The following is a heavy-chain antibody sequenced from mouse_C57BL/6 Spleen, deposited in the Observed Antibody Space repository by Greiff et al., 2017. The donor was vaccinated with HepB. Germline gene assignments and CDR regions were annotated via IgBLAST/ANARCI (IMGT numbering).Heavy chain of an antibody. J-gene: IGHJ2*01. CDR3: ARRGGGVRRGDYFDY. Sequence: QVQLQQPGAELVRPGSSVKLSCKASGYTFTSYWMHWVKQRPIQGLEWIGNIDPSDSETHYNPKFKDKATLTVDKSSSTAYMQLSSLTSEDSAVYYCARRGGGVRRGDYFDYWGQGTTLTVSS. CDR2: IDPSDSET. V-gene: IGHV1-52*01. CDR1: GYTFTSYW. D-gene: IGHD2-14*01.